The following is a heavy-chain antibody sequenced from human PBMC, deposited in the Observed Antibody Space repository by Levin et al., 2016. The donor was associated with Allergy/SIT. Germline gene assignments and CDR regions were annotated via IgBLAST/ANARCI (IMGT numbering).Heavy chain of an antibody. CDR3: ASDVAGTGPLDY. CDR1: GFTFSSYW. V-gene: IGHV3-74*01. Sequence: GGSLRLSCAASGFTFSSYWMHWVRQAPGKGLVWVSRINSDGSSTSYADSVKGRFTISRDNAKNTLYLQMNSLRAEDTAVYYCASDVAGTGPLDYWGQGTLVTVSS. D-gene: IGHD6-19*01. J-gene: IGHJ4*02. CDR2: INSDGSST.